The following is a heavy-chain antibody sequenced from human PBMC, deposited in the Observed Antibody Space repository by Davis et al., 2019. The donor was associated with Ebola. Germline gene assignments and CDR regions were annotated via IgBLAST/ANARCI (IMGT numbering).Heavy chain of an antibody. CDR2: ISFDGSHE. CDR3: AKIRLTGDGYNYFYYGIDV. CDR1: GFTFSSYW. J-gene: IGHJ6*02. Sequence: GESLKISCAASGFTFSSYWMSWVRQAPGKGLEWVALISFDGSHEYYVDSVKGRFTISRDDSRDTVYLQMNSLKVEDTAVYFCAKIRLTGDGYNYFYYGIDVWGQGTPVTVSS. D-gene: IGHD5-24*01. V-gene: IGHV3-30*18.